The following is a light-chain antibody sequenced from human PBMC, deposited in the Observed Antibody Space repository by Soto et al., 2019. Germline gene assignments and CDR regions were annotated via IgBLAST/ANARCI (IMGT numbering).Light chain of an antibody. V-gene: IGKV3-15*01. Sequence: EIVMTQSPATLSVSPGGRATLSCRASQSISGTLAWYQQKPGQAPRFLIHGASTRAPGFPARFSGSGSGTDFTLTISSLQSEDFAVYYCQQYNNWPWTFGQGTKVEIK. CDR1: QSISGT. J-gene: IGKJ1*01. CDR2: GAS. CDR3: QQYNNWPWT.